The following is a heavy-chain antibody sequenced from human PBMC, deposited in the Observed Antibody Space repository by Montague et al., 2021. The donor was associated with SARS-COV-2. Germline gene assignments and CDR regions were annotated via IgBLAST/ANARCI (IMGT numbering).Heavy chain of an antibody. V-gene: IGHV5-10-1*04. CDR1: GYSFSTHW. CDR3: ARLRDYYGWGTATAIDY. Sequence: QSGAEVKKPGESLRISCQVSGYSFSTHWITWVRQMPGKGLEWMGMVHPGDSDTKYSPSFQGQVTISADKSISTAYLQWSSLKASDSAMYYCARLRDYYGWGTATAIDYWGQGTPVTVSS. D-gene: IGHD3-10*01. CDR2: VHPGDSDT. J-gene: IGHJ4*02.